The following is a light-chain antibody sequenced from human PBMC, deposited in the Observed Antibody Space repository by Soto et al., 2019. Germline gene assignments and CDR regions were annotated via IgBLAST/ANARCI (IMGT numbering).Light chain of an antibody. Sequence: DIQMTQSPSTLSASVGDRATITCRASQSINNWVAWYQQKPGKAPKLLIYGASSLESGVPSRFSGSGSGTEFTLTISSLQPDDCVTYYCHQYNRYLWTFGQGTKVEIK. CDR3: HQYNRYLWT. J-gene: IGKJ1*01. CDR1: QSINNW. CDR2: GAS. V-gene: IGKV1-5*01.